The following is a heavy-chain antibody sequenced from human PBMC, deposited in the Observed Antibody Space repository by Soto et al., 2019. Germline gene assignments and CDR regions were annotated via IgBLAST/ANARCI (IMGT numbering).Heavy chain of an antibody. CDR3: ASDTYYYDSSALPTPEH. V-gene: IGHV3-48*02. CDR2: ISSSSSTI. CDR1: GFTFSSYS. Sequence: GGSLRLSCAASGFTFSSYSMNWVRQAPGKGLEWVSYISSSSSTIYYADSVKGRFTISRDNAKNSLYLQMNSLRDEDTAVYYCASDTYYYDSSALPTPEHWGQGTLVTVSS. D-gene: IGHD3-22*01. J-gene: IGHJ1*01.